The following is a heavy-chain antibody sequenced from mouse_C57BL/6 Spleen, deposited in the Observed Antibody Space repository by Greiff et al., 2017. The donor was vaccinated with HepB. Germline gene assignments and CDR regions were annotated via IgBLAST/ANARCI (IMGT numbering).Heavy chain of an antibody. J-gene: IGHJ3*01. V-gene: IGHV1-52*01. Sequence: QVQLQQSGAELVRPGSSVKLSCKASGYTFTSYWMHWVKQRPIQGLEWIGNIDPSDSETHYNQKFKDKATLTVDKSSSTAYMQLSSLTSEDSAVYYCARGRGYGNFIFAYWGQGTLVTVSA. D-gene: IGHD2-10*02. CDR2: IDPSDSET. CDR1: GYTFTSYW. CDR3: ARGRGYGNFIFAY.